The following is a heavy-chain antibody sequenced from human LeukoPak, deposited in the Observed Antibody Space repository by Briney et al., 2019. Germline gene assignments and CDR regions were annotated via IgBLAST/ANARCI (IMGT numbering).Heavy chain of an antibody. V-gene: IGHV1-2*02. D-gene: IGHD4-23*01. J-gene: IGHJ4*02. CDR3: ARDSNGPVNGGNSEFDY. CDR1: GYTFTVYY. CDR2: INPNSGGT. Sequence: ASVKVSCKASGYTFTVYYMHWVRQAPGQGLEWMGWINPNSGGTNYAQKFQGRVTMTRDTSISTAYMELSRLRSDDTAVYYCARDSNGPVNGGNSEFDYWGQGTLVTVSS.